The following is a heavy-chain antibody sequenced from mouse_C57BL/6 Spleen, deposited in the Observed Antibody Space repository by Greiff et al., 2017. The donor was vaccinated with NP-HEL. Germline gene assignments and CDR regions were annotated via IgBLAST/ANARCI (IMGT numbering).Heavy chain of an antibody. CDR3: ARYDYEFAY. Sequence: VQLQQSGPELVKPGASVKISCKASGYSFTGYYMNWVKQSPEKSLEWIGEINPSTGGTTYNQKFKAKATLTVDKSSSTAYMQLKSPTSEDSAVYYCARYDYEFAYWGQGTLVTVSA. J-gene: IGHJ3*01. D-gene: IGHD2-4*01. CDR2: INPSTGGT. V-gene: IGHV1-42*01. CDR1: GYSFTGYY.